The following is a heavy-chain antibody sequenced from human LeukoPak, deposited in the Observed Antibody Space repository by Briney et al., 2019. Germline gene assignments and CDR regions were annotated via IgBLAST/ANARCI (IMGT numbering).Heavy chain of an antibody. D-gene: IGHD2-15*01. V-gene: IGHV1-18*01. Sequence: ASVKVSRKASGYTFTSYGISWVRQAPGQGLEWMGWISAYNGNTNYAQKLQGRVTMTTDTSTSTAYMELRSLRSDDTAVYYCARSVYCSGGSCYGHYYYYGMDVWGQGTTVTVSS. CDR1: GYTFTSYG. CDR3: ARSVYCSGGSCYGHYYYYGMDV. CDR2: ISAYNGNT. J-gene: IGHJ6*02.